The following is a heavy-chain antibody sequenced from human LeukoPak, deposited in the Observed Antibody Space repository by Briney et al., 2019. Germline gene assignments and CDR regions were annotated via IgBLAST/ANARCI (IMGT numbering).Heavy chain of an antibody. CDR1: GFTFSDYW. J-gene: IGHJ4*02. Sequence: PGGSLRLSCVVSGFTFSDYWMSWVRQAPGQGLEWVANIKQGGSDKYYVDTVKGRFTISRDNAKNSVFLQVSSLRPEDTAVYYCALVSNYYFAYWGQGTLVTVSS. CDR2: IKQGGSDK. V-gene: IGHV3-7*01. D-gene: IGHD3-3*02. CDR3: ALVSNYYFAY.